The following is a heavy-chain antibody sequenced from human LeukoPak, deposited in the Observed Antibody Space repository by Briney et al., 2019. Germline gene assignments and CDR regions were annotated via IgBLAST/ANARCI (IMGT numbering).Heavy chain of an antibody. CDR2: IIPIFGTA. D-gene: IGHD3-22*01. Sequence: SVKVSCKASGGTFSSYAISWVRQAPGQGLEWMGGIIPIFGTANYAQKFQGRVTITTDESTSTAYMELSSLRSEDTAVYYCARVMYYYDSSGYRWFDPWGQGTLVTVSS. J-gene: IGHJ5*02. CDR3: ARVMYYYDSSGYRWFDP. CDR1: GGTFSSYA. V-gene: IGHV1-69*05.